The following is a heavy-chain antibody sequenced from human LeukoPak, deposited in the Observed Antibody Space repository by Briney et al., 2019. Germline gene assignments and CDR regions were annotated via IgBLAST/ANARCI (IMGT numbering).Heavy chain of an antibody. CDR2: ISTYNGNS. V-gene: IGHV1-18*01. J-gene: IGHJ4*02. Sequence: GASVKVSCKASGYNFINYGISWVRQAPGQGLDWMGWISTYNGNSIYAQKFQGRVTMTTDTSTSTGYMDLRSLTSDDTAVHYCARVARTAVGIRYYFDEWGQGTLVSVSS. CDR1: GYNFINYG. D-gene: IGHD1-14*01. CDR3: ARVARTAVGIRYYFDE.